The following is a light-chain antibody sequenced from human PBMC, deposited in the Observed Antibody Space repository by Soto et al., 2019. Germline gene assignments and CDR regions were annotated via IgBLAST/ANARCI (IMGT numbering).Light chain of an antibody. V-gene: IGLV2-14*03. CDR3: NSYTTSNTRQIV. CDR2: DVS. Sequence: QSVLTQPASVSGSPGQSIAISCTGTSSDVGSYNYVSWYQQHPGKAPKLMIYDVSNRPSRVSTRFSGSKSGNTASLTISGLQAEDEADYYCNSYTTSNTRQIVFGTGTKVTVL. CDR1: SSDVGSYNY. J-gene: IGLJ1*01.